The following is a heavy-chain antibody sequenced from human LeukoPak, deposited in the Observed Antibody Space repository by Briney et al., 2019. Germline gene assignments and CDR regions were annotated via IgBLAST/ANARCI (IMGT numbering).Heavy chain of an antibody. J-gene: IGHJ5*02. CDR3: AKDLRFFTGTFDP. Sequence: GGSLRLSCAASRFTFSSYAMSWIRQAPGKGLEWVSAISGSGGSTYYADSVKGRFTISRDNSKNTLYLQMNSLRAEDTAVYYCAKDLRFFTGTFDPWGQGTLVTVSS. D-gene: IGHD3-3*01. V-gene: IGHV3-23*01. CDR1: RFTFSSYA. CDR2: ISGSGGST.